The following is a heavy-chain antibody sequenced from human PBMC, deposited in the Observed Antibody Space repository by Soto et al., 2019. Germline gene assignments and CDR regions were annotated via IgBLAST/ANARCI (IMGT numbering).Heavy chain of an antibody. V-gene: IGHV3-66*01. CDR2: IYSGGGT. CDR1: GFTVSSNF. Sequence: EVQLVESGGALVQPGGSLRLACAASGFTVSSNFMSWVRQAPGMGLEWLSLIYSGGGTYYADSVKGRFTTSRDNSKNTVYLQMISLRAEDAAVYYCASGRAFDFWGQGTLVTVSS. CDR3: ASGRAFDF. J-gene: IGHJ4*02.